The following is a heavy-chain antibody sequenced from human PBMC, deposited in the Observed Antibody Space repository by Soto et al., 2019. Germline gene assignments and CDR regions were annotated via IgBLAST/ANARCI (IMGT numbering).Heavy chain of an antibody. V-gene: IGHV3-30*18. J-gene: IGHJ4*02. CDR3: AKDEVEGDWYGLFDH. CDR1: GFTFGSYG. Sequence: QVQVVESGGGVVQPGKSLRLSCAASGFTFGSYGMHWVRQAPGKGLEWVAVISNHGTNKYYADSVKGRFTISRNKSKNKGSRQMNGLRAEDSAVYYCAKDEVEGDWYGLFDHWGQGTLVTVSS. CDR2: ISNHGTNK. D-gene: IGHD6-19*01.